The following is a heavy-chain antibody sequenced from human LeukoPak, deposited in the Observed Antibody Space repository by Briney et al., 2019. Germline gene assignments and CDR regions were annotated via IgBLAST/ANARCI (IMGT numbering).Heavy chain of an antibody. J-gene: IGHJ4*02. CDR3: ARARRITMIRGVSAY. CDR1: DGSFSGYY. Sequence: SETLSLTCAVYDGSFSGYYWSWIRQPPGKGLEWIGEINHSGGTNYNPSLKSRVTISVDTSKNQFSLKLSSVTAADTAVYYCARARRITMIRGVSAYWGQGTLVTVSS. D-gene: IGHD3-10*01. V-gene: IGHV4-34*01. CDR2: INHSGGT.